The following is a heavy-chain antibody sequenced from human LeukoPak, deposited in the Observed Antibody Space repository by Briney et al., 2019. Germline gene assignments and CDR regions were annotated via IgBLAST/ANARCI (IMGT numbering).Heavy chain of an antibody. CDR3: AKSTGFSPGNWFDP. V-gene: IGHV3-23*01. CDR2: ISGNGGST. CDR1: GFTLSSHG. D-gene: IGHD4-17*01. J-gene: IGHJ5*02. Sequence: EKSLRLSCAASGFTLSSHGMHWVRQAPGKGLEWASGISGNGGSTDYADSVKGRCTISRDNSKNTVYLQMNSLRAEDTAVYYCAKSTGFSPGNWFDPWGQGTLVTVSS.